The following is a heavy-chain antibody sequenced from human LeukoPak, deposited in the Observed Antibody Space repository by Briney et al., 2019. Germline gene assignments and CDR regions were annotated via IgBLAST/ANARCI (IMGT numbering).Heavy chain of an antibody. CDR3: ARGIGAAWVDY. D-gene: IGHD6-13*01. V-gene: IGHV4-59*01. CDR1: GGSISTFY. CDR2: IFYSGST. J-gene: IGHJ4*02. Sequence: SETLSLTCTVSGGSISTFYWNWIRQPPGKGLEWIGHIFYSGSTNSNPSLKSRVTISVDTSENQFPLKLSSVTAADTAVYYCARGIGAAWVDYWGQGTLVTVSS.